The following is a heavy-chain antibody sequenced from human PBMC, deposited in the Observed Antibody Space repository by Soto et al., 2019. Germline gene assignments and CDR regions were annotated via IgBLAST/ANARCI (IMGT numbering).Heavy chain of an antibody. CDR2: ISYDGSIK. J-gene: IGHJ4*02. CDR3: SRASSTSGHLDY. Sequence: QVQLVESGGGVVQPGRSLRLSCAGSGFTFSSHSIQWVRHAPGKGLEWVAVISYDGSIKYYADSVKGRFTISRDNSKNTAYLQMNSLRAEDTAVFYCSRASSTSGHLDYWGQGTLVIVSS. D-gene: IGHD3-10*01. V-gene: IGHV3-30-3*01. CDR1: GFTFSSHS.